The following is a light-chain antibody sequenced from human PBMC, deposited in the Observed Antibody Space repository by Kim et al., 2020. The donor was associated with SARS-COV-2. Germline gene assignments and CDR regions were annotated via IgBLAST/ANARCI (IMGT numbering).Light chain of an antibody. CDR2: ETS. CDR3: QQRYNWPLT. Sequence: LSPGERATLSCRASQSVGNSLAWFQQKPAQAPRLLIFETSNRATGIPARFSGSGSGTAFTLTISSLEPEDFAVYYCQQRYNWPLTFGGGTKVDIK. CDR1: QSVGNS. V-gene: IGKV3-11*01. J-gene: IGKJ4*01.